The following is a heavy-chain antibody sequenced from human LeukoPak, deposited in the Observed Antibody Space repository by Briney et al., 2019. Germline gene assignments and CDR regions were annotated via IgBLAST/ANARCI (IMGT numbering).Heavy chain of an antibody. V-gene: IGHV3-23*01. CDR1: GFTFSSYA. J-gene: IGHJ4*02. D-gene: IGHD3-9*01. CDR3: AKWGDYDVLTGYYVSDF. CDR2: ISGRSDNT. Sequence: GGSLRLSCAASGFTFSSYAMSWVRQAPGKGLEWVSAISGRSDNTYYADSVKGRFTLSRDSSKNTLYLQMNSLRADDTAVYYCAKWGDYDVLTGYYVSDFWGQGTLVTVSS.